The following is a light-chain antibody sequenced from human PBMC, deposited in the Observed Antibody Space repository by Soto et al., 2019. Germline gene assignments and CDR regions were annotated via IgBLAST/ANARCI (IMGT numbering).Light chain of an antibody. CDR2: DND. J-gene: IGLJ2*01. V-gene: IGLV1-51*01. Sequence: QSVLTQPPSVSAAPGQRVTISCSGSSSNIGNNYVSWCQQLPGAAPKVLIYDNDNRPSGIPDRFSGSKSGTSATLGITGLQAGDEADYYCGTWDTSLSAVVFGGGTKVTVL. CDR3: GTWDTSLSAVV. CDR1: SSNIGNNY.